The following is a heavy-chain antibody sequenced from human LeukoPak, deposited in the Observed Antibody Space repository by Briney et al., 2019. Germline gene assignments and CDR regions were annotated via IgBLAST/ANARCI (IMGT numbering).Heavy chain of an antibody. CDR1: GFTFSTYA. CDR2: ISADGGST. J-gene: IGHJ3*01. Sequence: PGRSLRLSCAASGFTFSTYAMHWVRQAPGKGLECVSTISADGGSTYYPDSVKGRFTISRDNSKNTLYLQMNNLRAEDTALYYCAKSPSLQAFDVWGQGTMVSVSS. V-gene: IGHV3-23*01. CDR3: AKSPSLQAFDV.